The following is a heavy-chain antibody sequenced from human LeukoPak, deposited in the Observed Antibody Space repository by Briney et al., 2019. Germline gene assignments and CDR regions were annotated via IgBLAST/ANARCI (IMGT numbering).Heavy chain of an antibody. D-gene: IGHD2-2*02. J-gene: IGHJ4*02. CDR3: ARDPPPCTSTTCYTGFDH. CDR1: GFTFSSYA. Sequence: PGRSLRLSCAASGFTFSSYAMHWVRQAPGKGLEWVAVISYDGSNKYYADSVKGRFTISRDNSKNTLYLQMNSLRAEDTAVYYCARDPPPCTSTTCYTGFDHWDRGTLVTVSS. CDR2: ISYDGSNK. V-gene: IGHV3-30-3*01.